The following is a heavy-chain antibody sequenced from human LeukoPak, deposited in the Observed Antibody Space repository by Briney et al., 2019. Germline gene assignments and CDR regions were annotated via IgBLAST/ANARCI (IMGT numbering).Heavy chain of an antibody. V-gene: IGHV4-34*01. CDR1: GGSFSGYY. Sequence: TSETLSLTCAVYGGSFSGYYWSWIRQPPGKGLEWIGEINHSGSTNYNPSLKSRVTISVDTSKNQFSLKLSSVTAADTAVYYCARGRNYDFWSGLGLYYFDYWGQGTLVTVSS. CDR2: INHSGST. CDR3: ARGRNYDFWSGLGLYYFDY. J-gene: IGHJ4*02. D-gene: IGHD3-3*01.